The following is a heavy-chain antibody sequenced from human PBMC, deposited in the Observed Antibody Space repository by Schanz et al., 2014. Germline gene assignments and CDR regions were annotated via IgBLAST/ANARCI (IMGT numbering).Heavy chain of an antibody. Sequence: QVQLVESGGGVVQPGGSLRLSCAASGFIFSRYGMHWVRQAPGKGLEWVAFIRYDGTNQHYADSIKGRFTVSRDNSKNTLFLQMNSLRAEDTAVYYCARSPRMDVWGQGTMVTVSS. CDR1: GFIFSRYG. V-gene: IGHV3-30*02. J-gene: IGHJ6*02. CDR3: ARSPRMDV. CDR2: IRYDGTNQ.